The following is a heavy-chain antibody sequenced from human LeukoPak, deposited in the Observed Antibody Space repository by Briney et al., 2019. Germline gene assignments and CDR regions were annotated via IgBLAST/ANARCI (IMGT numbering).Heavy chain of an antibody. J-gene: IGHJ4*02. CDR1: GGSISSGGYY. CDR2: IYYSGST. V-gene: IGHV4-31*03. D-gene: IGHD5-18*01. CDR3: ARGPPIPTDNTAMDNSLGDY. Sequence: SETLSLTCTVSGGSISSGGYYWSWIRQHPGKGLEWIGYIYYSGSTYYNPSLKSRVTISVDTSKNQFSLKLSSVTAADTAVYYCARGPPIPTDNTAMDNSLGDYWGQGTLVTVSS.